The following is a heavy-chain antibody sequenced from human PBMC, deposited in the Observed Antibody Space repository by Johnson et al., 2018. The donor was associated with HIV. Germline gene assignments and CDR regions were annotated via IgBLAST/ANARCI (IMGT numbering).Heavy chain of an antibody. Sequence: QVQLVESGGGLVQPGGSLRLSCAASGFTFSDYYMSWIRQAPGKGLAWVSYISSSGSTIYYADSVKGRFTISRDNAKNSLYLQMNNLRAEDTAFYYCARRDSGSLSFDLWGQGTMVTVSS. D-gene: IGHD1-26*01. CDR1: GFTFSDYY. CDR3: ARRDSGSLSFDL. CDR2: ISSSGSTI. J-gene: IGHJ3*01. V-gene: IGHV3-11*01.